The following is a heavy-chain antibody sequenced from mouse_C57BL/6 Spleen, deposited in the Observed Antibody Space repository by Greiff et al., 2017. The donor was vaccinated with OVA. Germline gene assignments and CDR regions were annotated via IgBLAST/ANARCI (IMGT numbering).Heavy chain of an antibody. CDR1: GYTFTSYW. J-gene: IGHJ4*01. CDR2: IDPSDSYT. V-gene: IGHV1-59*01. CDR3: ARGGSPYYAMDY. Sequence: QVQLQQSGAELVRPGTSVKLSCKASGYTFTSYWMHWVKQRPGQGLEWIGVIDPSDSYTNYNQKFKGKATLTVDTSSSTAYMQLSSLTSEDSAVYYCARGGSPYYAMDYWGQGTSVTVSS.